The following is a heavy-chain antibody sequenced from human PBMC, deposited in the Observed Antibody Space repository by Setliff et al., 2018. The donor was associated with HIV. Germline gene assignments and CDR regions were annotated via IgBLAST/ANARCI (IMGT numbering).Heavy chain of an antibody. V-gene: IGHV4-59*01. CDR2: IYTSGST. D-gene: IGHD3-16*01. CDR1: GGSISTYF. Sequence: PSETLSLTCTVPGGSISTYFWTWIRQPPGKGLEWIGYIYTSGSTNYNPSLKSRVTISVDTSKNQFSLKLSSVTAADTAVYYCARKGNVGGWFDHWGQGTLVTVSS. J-gene: IGHJ5*02. CDR3: ARKGNVGGWFDH.